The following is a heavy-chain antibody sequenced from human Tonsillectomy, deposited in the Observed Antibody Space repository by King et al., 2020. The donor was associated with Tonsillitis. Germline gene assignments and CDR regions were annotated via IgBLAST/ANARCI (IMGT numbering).Heavy chain of an antibody. CDR3: VKDTIFGVDYRTGDDGMDV. J-gene: IGHJ6*02. CDR1: GFTFDNYA. D-gene: IGHD3-3*01. Sequence: VQLVESGGGLVQPGRSLRLSCAASGFTFDNYAMHWVRQAPGKGLEWVSGISWNSGSIGYADSVKGRFTISRDNAKNSLYLQMNSLRAEDTALYYCVKDTIFGVDYRTGDDGMDVWRQGTTVTVSS. CDR2: ISWNSGSI. V-gene: IGHV3-9*01.